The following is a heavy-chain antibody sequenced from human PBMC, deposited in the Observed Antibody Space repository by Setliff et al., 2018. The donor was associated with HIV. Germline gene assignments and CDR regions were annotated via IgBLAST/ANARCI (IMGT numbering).Heavy chain of an antibody. D-gene: IGHD1-20*01. J-gene: IGHJ2*01. CDR3: ARVRFNFDNVRCFDL. CDR1: AGSINDNNYY. Sequence: PSETLSLTCTVSAGSINDNNYYWGWIRQPPGKGLEWIGNIHYSGTTYYSPSLRSRLTISVDTSKNQFSLNLTSVTAADTATYFCARVRFNFDNVRCFDLWGPGTLVTSPQ. CDR2: IHYSGTT. V-gene: IGHV4-39*01.